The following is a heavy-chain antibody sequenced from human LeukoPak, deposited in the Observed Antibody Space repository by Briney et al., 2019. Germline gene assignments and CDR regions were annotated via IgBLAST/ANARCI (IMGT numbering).Heavy chain of an antibody. CDR2: INHSGST. V-gene: IGHV4-34*01. CDR1: GGSFSGYY. Sequence: SETLSLTCAVYGGSFSGYYWSWIRQPPGKGLEWIGEINHSGSTNYNPSLKSRVTMSVDTSKNQFSLNLSSVTAADTAVYYCARRCGSGSYYNVYWFDPWGQGTLVTVSS. J-gene: IGHJ5*02. D-gene: IGHD3-10*01. CDR3: ARRCGSGSYYNVYWFDP.